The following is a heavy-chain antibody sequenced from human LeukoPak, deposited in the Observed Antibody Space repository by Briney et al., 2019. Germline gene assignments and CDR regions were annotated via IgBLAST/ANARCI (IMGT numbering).Heavy chain of an antibody. D-gene: IGHD2-2*01. CDR1: GFTFSSYS. V-gene: IGHV3-48*04. CDR2: ISQSSDRI. Sequence: GGSLRLSCAASGFTFSSYSMNWVRQAPGKGLEWVSYISQSSDRIYHADSVKGRFTISRDNAKNSLYLQMDSLRVEDTAVYYCARDLLNDEGSSYFSDQWGQGTLVTVAS. CDR3: ARDLLNDEGSSYFSDQ. J-gene: IGHJ4*02.